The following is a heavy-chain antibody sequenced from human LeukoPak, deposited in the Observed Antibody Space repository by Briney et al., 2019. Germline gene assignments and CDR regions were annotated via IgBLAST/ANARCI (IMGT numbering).Heavy chain of an antibody. CDR2: VSGSGGNT. J-gene: IGHJ4*02. D-gene: IGHD3-22*01. V-gene: IGHV3-23*01. CDR1: GFTFSSYA. CDR3: AKEYYDSSGYYLFDY. Sequence: PGRSLRLSCAASGFTFSSYAMHWVRQAPGKGLDWVSGVSGSGGNTYYAESVKGRFTISRDNSKNTVNLQMNSLRAEDTAIYYCAKEYYDSSGYYLFDYWGQGTLVTVSS.